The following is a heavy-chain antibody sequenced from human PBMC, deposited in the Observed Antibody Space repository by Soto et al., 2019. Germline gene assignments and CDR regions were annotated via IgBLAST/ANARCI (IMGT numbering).Heavy chain of an antibody. D-gene: IGHD1-26*01. J-gene: IGHJ5*02. CDR1: GVSISSGNW. Sequence: TSETLSLTCDVSGVSISSGNWWSWVRQPPGKGLEWIAEVYNDGSANYNPSLKSRVIISLDTSKNQVSLQLSSVTAADTAVYFCARDMHAGFTHYFDPWGQGTLVTVSS. CDR2: VYNDGSA. V-gene: IGHV4-4*02. CDR3: ARDMHAGFTHYFDP.